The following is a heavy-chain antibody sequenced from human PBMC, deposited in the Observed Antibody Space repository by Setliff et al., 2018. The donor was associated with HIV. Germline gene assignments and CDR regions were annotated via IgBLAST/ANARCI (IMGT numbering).Heavy chain of an antibody. V-gene: IGHV4-4*09. J-gene: IGHJ1*01. Sequence: PSETLSLTCSVSGASISSYYWSWIRQPPGKGLEWIGYISPSGSTNYNPSLKSRVTISVDTSKNQFSLKLSSVTAADTAVYYCARSLWLGDIQHWGQGTLVTVSS. CDR3: ARSLWLGDIQH. D-gene: IGHD2-21*01. CDR2: ISPSGST. CDR1: GASISSYY.